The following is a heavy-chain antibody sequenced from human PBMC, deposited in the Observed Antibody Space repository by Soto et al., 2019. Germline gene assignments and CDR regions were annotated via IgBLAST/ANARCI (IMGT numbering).Heavy chain of an antibody. CDR2: VYWDDDK. J-gene: IGHJ6*02. D-gene: IGHD2-21*02. CDR3: VQTRCGGDCLQSYSSHSYYGLDV. Sequence: QITLKESGPTLVKPTQTLTLTCTFSGLSLSTIGEGVGWIRQPPGKALEWLALVYWDDDKRYSPSLKSRLTITKDTSVNKVVLTMTTMGPVDTATYYCVQTRCGGDCLQSYSSHSYYGLDVWGQGTTVTVSS. V-gene: IGHV2-5*02. CDR1: GLSLSTIGEG.